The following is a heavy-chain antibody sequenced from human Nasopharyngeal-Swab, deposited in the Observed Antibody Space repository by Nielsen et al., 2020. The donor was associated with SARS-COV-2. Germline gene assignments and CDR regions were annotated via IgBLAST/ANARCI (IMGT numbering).Heavy chain of an antibody. D-gene: IGHD6-6*01. J-gene: IGHJ4*02. CDR3: ARRYSSSSGALPDY. V-gene: IGHV3-21*01. CDR2: ISASSGEI. CDR1: GFIFSFSTYS. Sequence: GGSLRLSCAASGFIFSFSTYSMNWVRQAPGKGLEWVSVISASSGEIYYADSVKGRLTISRDNAKNSVFMQMDSLRAEDTAVYYCARRYSSSSGALPDYWGQGTLVTVSS.